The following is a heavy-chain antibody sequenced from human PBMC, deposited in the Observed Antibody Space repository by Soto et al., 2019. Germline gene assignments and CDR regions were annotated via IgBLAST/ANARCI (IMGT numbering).Heavy chain of an antibody. CDR3: ASVYYDNSGHYGEPQYFDL. CDR1: GFNVSSNY. V-gene: IGHV3-53*01. J-gene: IGHJ2*01. D-gene: IGHD3-22*01. Sequence: QLVESGGGLIQPGGSLRLSCAASGFNVSSNYMSWVRQAPGKGLEWVSVIYTGGSTYYGDSVKGRFTISRDNSKNTLYLQMNSLRAEDTAVYYCASVYYDNSGHYGEPQYFDLWGRGTLVTVSS. CDR2: IYTGGST.